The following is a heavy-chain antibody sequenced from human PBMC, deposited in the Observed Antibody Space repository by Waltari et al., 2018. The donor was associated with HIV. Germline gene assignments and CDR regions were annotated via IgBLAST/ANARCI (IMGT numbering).Heavy chain of an antibody. D-gene: IGHD2-8*01. CDR1: GFTFSSYW. V-gene: IGHV3-7*01. Sequence: EVQLVESGGGLVQPGGSLSLSCAASGFTFSSYWLSWVRQDTGTGLAWVVNIKQDGSEKYYVDSVKGRFTISRDNAKNSLYLQMNSLRAEDTAVYYCARGGRRIMVYYYYGMDVWGQGTTVTVSS. J-gene: IGHJ6*02. CDR2: IKQDGSEK. CDR3: ARGGRRIMVYYYYGMDV.